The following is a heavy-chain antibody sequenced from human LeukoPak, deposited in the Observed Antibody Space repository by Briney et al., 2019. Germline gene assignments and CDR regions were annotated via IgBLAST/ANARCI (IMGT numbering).Heavy chain of an antibody. J-gene: IGHJ4*02. CDR1: GFTLTSNW. V-gene: IGHV3-7*01. CDR2: IKQDGTEK. CDR3: AHICLAGPCIPTVGTSY. D-gene: IGHD6-13*01. Sequence: SGGSLRLSSAAPGFTLTSNWMSWVRQAPGKGLDWVANIKQDGTEKYYVDSVKGRFTISRDNAKNSLYLQMNSLRAEDTAVYYCAHICLAGPCIPTVGTSYWGQGTLVTVSP.